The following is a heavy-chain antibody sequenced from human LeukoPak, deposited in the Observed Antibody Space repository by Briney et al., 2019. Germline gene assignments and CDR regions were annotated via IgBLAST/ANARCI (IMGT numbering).Heavy chain of an antibody. D-gene: IGHD3-10*01. CDR1: GYTFTSYA. J-gene: IGHJ4*02. V-gene: IGHV7-4-1*01. CDR3: ARSSRGVIGLLDY. Sequence: ASVKVSCKASGYTFTSYAMNWVRPAPGQGLEWMGWINTNTGDPIYARGFKGRFVLSVDKSVNTAYLEIASLQTEDNAVYYCARSSRGVIGLLDYWGQGTLVTVSS. CDR2: INTNTGDP.